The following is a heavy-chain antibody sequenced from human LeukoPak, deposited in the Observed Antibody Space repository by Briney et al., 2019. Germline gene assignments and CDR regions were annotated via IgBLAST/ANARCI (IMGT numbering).Heavy chain of an antibody. J-gene: IGHJ6*03. V-gene: IGHV3-23*01. Sequence: GGSLRLSCAASGFTFSSYEMNWVRQAPGKGLEWVSTISGSGDDTYYADSVKGRFTISRDNSKNTLYLQMNSLRAEDTAVYYCAKERGFGELSPLYYYYMDVWGKGTTVTISS. CDR3: AKERGFGELSPLYYYYMDV. CDR2: ISGSGDDT. D-gene: IGHD3-10*01. CDR1: GFTFSSYE.